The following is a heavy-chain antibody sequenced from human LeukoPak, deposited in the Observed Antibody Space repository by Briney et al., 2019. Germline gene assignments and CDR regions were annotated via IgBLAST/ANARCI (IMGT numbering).Heavy chain of an antibody. D-gene: IGHD1-1*01. Sequence: GSSVTVSCKASGGTFSSYAISWVRQAPGQGLEWMGGIIPIFGTANYAQKFQGRVTITTDESTSTAYMELSSLRSEDTAVYYCARIRQLERRGAFDIWGQGTMVTVSS. J-gene: IGHJ3*02. V-gene: IGHV1-69*05. CDR2: IIPIFGTA. CDR1: GGTFSSYA. CDR3: ARIRQLERRGAFDI.